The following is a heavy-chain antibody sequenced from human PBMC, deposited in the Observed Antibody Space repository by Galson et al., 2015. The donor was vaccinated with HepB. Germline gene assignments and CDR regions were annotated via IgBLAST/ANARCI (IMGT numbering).Heavy chain of an antibody. Sequence: SLRLSCAASGFTFSSYSMNWVRQAPGKGLEWVSSISSSSSYIYYADSVKGRFTISRDNAKNSLYLQMNSLRAEDTAVYYCAWTNVDIVATSMDYWGQGTLVTVSS. D-gene: IGHD5-12*01. CDR3: AWTNVDIVATSMDY. CDR2: ISSSSSYI. V-gene: IGHV3-21*01. J-gene: IGHJ4*02. CDR1: GFTFSSYS.